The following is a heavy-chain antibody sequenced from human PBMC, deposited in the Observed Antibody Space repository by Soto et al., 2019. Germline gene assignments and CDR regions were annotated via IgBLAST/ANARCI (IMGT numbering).Heavy chain of an antibody. J-gene: IGHJ3*02. Sequence: SETLSLTCAVYGESFTGYYWAWIRQPPGRGLEWIGEVNHGGSTNYNPSLKSRVTMSVDTSKSQFSLSLRSVTAADTAVFYCARGIYSGAGKAFDIWGQGTMVTVSS. V-gene: IGHV4-34*01. CDR2: VNHGGST. CDR1: GESFTGYY. CDR3: ARGIYSGAGKAFDI. D-gene: IGHD6-19*01.